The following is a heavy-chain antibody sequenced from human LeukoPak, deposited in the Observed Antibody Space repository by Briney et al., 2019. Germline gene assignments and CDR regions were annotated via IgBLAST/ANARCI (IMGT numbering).Heavy chain of an antibody. CDR2: INHSGST. CDR1: GGSFSGYY. Sequence: SETLSLTCAVYGGSFSGYYWSWIRQPPEKGLEWIGEINHSGSTNYNPSLKGRVAMSVDTSKNQVSLKLSSVTASDTAVYYCARGTGSSWDGGPFDSWGQGTLATVSS. J-gene: IGHJ4*02. CDR3: ARGTGSSWDGGPFDS. D-gene: IGHD6-13*01. V-gene: IGHV4-34*01.